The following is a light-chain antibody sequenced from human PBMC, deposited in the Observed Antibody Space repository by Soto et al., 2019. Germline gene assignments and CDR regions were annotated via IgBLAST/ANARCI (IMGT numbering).Light chain of an antibody. CDR1: QSISSW. CDR2: DAS. Sequence: DIQMTQPPSTLSASVGDRVTITCRASQSISSWLAWYQQKPGKAPKLLIYDASSLESGVPSRFSGSGSGTEITLTISSLQPEDFASYYCQQYSRHSPGTFGQGTKV. CDR3: QQYSRHSPGT. V-gene: IGKV1-5*01. J-gene: IGKJ1*01.